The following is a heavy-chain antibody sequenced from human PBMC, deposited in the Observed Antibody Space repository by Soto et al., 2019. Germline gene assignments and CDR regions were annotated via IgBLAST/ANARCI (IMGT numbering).Heavy chain of an antibody. D-gene: IGHD7-27*01. V-gene: IGHV1-69*13. CDR1: GGTFSSYA. Sequence: SVKVSCKASGGTFSSYAISWARQAPGQGLEWMGVIIPIFGTANYAQKFQGRVTITADESTSTAYMELSSLRSEDTAVYYCARKVHRNWGSPYYYGMDVWGQGTTVTVS. J-gene: IGHJ6*02. CDR3: ARKVHRNWGSPYYYGMDV. CDR2: IIPIFGTA.